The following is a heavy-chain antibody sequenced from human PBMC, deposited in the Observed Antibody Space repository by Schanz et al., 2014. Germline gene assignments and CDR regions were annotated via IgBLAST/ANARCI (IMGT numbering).Heavy chain of an antibody. Sequence: QVQLQESGPGLVKPSETLSLTCTVSGGSISNYHWSWIQQPPGKGLEWLGYIYSSGNTNYNPSLKGGVTISVATSKNHFPRKRSSVTAADTAVYYCARDGGGCSSSTSCYAFEIWGQGTMVTVS. CDR3: ARDGGGCSSSTSCYAFEI. CDR1: GGSISNYH. V-gene: IGHV4-4*08. J-gene: IGHJ3*02. CDR2: IYSSGNT. D-gene: IGHD2-2*01.